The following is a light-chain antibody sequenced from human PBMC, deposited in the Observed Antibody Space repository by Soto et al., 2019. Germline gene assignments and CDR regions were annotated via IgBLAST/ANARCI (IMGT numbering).Light chain of an antibody. CDR2: DAS. V-gene: IGKV1-5*01. CDR3: QQYNSYSTRT. J-gene: IGKJ1*01. CDR1: QSISSW. Sequence: DIQMTQSPSSLSGSVGDRVTITCRASQSISSWLAWYQQKPGKAPKLXXXDASSLESGVPSRFSGSGSGTEFTLTISSLQPDDFATYYCQQYNSYSTRTFGQGTKVDIK.